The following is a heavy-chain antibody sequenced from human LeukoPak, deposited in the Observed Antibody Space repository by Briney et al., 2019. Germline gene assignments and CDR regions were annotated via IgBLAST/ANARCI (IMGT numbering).Heavy chain of an antibody. J-gene: IGHJ4*02. V-gene: IGHV4-59*01. CDR3: ARGKTIFGVVTGNDY. CDR2: IYYSGST. CDR1: GGSISSYY. D-gene: IGHD3-3*01. Sequence: SETLSLTCTVSGGSISSYYWSWIRQPPGKGLEWIGYIYYSGSTNYNPSLKSRVTISVDTSKNQFSLKLSSVTAADTAVHYCARGKTIFGVVTGNDYWGQGTLVTVSS.